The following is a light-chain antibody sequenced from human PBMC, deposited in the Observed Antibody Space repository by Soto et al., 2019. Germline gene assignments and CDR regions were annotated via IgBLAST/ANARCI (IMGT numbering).Light chain of an antibody. V-gene: IGLV1-47*01. J-gene: IGLJ3*02. CDR3: AVRDDSLSGHWV. CDR1: SSNIGSNY. CDR2: RSD. Sequence: QSVLTQPPSASGTPGQRVTISCSGSSSNIGSNYVSWYQHLPGAAPKLLIYRSDQRPSGVPDRFSGSKSGTSASLAISGLPSEDEADYFCAVRDDSLSGHWVFGGGTKLTVL.